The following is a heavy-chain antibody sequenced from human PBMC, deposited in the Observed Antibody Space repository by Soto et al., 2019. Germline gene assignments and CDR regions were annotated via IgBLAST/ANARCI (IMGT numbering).Heavy chain of an antibody. CDR3: AREVHLGELSWNWFDP. CDR1: GYTFTSYY. CDR2: INPSGGST. D-gene: IGHD3-16*02. Sequence: QVQLVQSGAEVKKPGASVKVSCKASGYTFTSYYMHWVRQAPGQGLEWMGIINPSGGSTSYAQKFQGSVTMTRDTSTSTVYMELSSLRSEDTAVYYCAREVHLGELSWNWFDPWGQGTLVTVSS. V-gene: IGHV1-46*03. J-gene: IGHJ5*02.